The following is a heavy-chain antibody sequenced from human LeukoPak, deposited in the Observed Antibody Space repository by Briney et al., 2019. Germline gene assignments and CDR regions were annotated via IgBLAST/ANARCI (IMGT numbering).Heavy chain of an antibody. CDR2: IYGGGST. CDR3: ARGAWD. Sequence: GGSLRLSCAASGFTVSTNYMNWVRQAPGKGLEWVSVIYGGGSTKYADSVRGRFTISRDNSKNTLYLQMNSLRVEDTAVYYCARGAWDWGQGTLVTVSS. J-gene: IGHJ4*02. D-gene: IGHD7-27*01. CDR1: GFTVSTNY. V-gene: IGHV3-66*01.